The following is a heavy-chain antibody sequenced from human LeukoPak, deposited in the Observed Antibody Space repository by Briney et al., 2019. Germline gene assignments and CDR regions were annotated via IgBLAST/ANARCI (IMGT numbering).Heavy chain of an antibody. CDR2: IYYSGST. D-gene: IGHD3-10*01. V-gene: IGHV4-59*01. Sequence: SETLSLTCTVSGGSISSYYWSWIQQPPGKGLEWIGYIYYSGSTNYNPSLKSRVTISVDTSKNQFSLKLSSVTAADTAVYYCATGGVARMIDYWGQGTLVTVSS. J-gene: IGHJ4*02. CDR1: GGSISSYY. CDR3: ATGGVARMIDY.